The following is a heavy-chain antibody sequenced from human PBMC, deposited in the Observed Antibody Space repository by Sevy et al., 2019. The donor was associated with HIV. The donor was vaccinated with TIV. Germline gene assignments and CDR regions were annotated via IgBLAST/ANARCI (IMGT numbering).Heavy chain of an antibody. D-gene: IGHD3-16*01. J-gene: IGHJ4*02. V-gene: IGHV3-48*03. CDR2: ISSSGSTI. CDR1: GFTFTTYE. Sequence: GGSLRLSCAASGFTFTTYEMNWVRQGPGKGLEWVSYISSSGSTIYYADSVKGRFTISRDNAKNSLYLQMNSLRAEDTAVYYCARGEWGGVHYGGQGPLVTVSS. CDR3: ARGEWGGVHY.